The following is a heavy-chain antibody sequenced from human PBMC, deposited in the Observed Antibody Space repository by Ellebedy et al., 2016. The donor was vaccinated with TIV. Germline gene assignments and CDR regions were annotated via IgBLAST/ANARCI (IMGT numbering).Heavy chain of an antibody. V-gene: IGHV3-64D*06. D-gene: IGHD6-13*01. CDR1: GFTFSSYA. CDR2: TTDDGGHT. J-gene: IGHJ4*02. CDR3: VSRSAGGYGY. Sequence: GASLKISCSASGFTFSSYAMHWVRQAPGKGLEYVSATTDDGGHTFYADSVKGRFTISRDNSKNTLYLHMRSLRAEDTAVYYCVSRSAGGYGYWGQGTLVTVSS.